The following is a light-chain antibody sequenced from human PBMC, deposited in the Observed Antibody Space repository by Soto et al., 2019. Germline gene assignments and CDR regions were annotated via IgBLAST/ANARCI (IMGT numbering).Light chain of an antibody. Sequence: QPVLTQSPSASASLGASVKLTCTLSSGHSDYGIAWHQQQPDKGPRYLMKLNRDGSHNKGDGIPDRFSGSSSGAERYLTIARLQSDDEADDYCQTSDTVVVFGGGTKLTVL. CDR1: SGHSDYG. V-gene: IGLV4-69*01. CDR2: LNRDGSH. J-gene: IGLJ2*01. CDR3: QTSDTVVV.